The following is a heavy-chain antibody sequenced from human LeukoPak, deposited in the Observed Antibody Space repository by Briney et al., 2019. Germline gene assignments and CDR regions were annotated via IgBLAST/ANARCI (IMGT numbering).Heavy chain of an antibody. J-gene: IGHJ4*02. D-gene: IGHD3-22*01. CDR2: ISWNSGSI. CDR3: AKDIVGGGYYYLFDY. CDR1: GFTFDDYA. V-gene: IGHV3-9*01. Sequence: GGSLRLSCAASGFTFDDYAMHWVRQAPGKGLEWVSGISWNSGSIGYADSVKGRFTISRDNAKNSLYLQMSSLRAEDTALYYCAKDIVGGGYYYLFDYWGQGTLVTVSS.